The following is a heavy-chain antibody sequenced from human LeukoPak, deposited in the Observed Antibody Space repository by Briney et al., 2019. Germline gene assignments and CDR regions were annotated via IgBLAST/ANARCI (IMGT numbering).Heavy chain of an antibody. J-gene: IGHJ3*02. CDR1: GYTFTSYA. V-gene: IGHV1-3*01. CDR3: ARDLHKMYSSGWYPNQNAFDI. Sequence: ASVKVSCKASGYTFTSYAMHWVRQAPGQRLEWMGWINAGYGNTKYSQKFQGRVTITRDTSASTAYMELSSLRSEDTAVYYCARDLHKMYSSGWYPNQNAFDIWGQGTMVTVSS. CDR2: INAGYGNT. D-gene: IGHD6-13*01.